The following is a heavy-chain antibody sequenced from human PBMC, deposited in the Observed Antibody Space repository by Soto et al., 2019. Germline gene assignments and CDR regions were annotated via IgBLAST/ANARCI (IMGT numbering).Heavy chain of an antibody. CDR1: GGSFSGYY. CDR2: INHSGST. J-gene: IGHJ4*02. Sequence: SSETLSLTCAVYGGSFSGYYWSWIRQPPGKGLEWIGEINHSGSTNYNPSLKSRVTMSADTSKGQFSLKLSAVTAADTAVYYCARGRCSATYCYSNFDSWGQGTLVTVSS. CDR3: ARGRCSATYCYSNFDS. D-gene: IGHD2-15*01. V-gene: IGHV4-34*01.